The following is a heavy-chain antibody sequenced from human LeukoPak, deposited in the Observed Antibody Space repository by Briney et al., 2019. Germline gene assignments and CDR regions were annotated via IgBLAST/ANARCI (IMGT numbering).Heavy chain of an antibody. D-gene: IGHD1-26*01. CDR2: INPNSGGT. CDR3: ARDTGIVGATWTFADY. J-gene: IGHJ4*02. V-gene: IGHV1-2*02. Sequence: ASVKVSFKASGYTFTAYYVYWVRRAPGQGLEWMGWINPNSGGTNYAQKFQGRVIMTRDTSISTAYMELSRLRSDDTAVYYCARDTGIVGATWTFADYWGQGTLVTVSS. CDR1: GYTFTAYY.